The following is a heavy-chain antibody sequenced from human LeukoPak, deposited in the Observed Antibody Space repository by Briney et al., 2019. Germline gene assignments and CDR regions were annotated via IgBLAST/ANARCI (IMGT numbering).Heavy chain of an antibody. CDR1: GSTFSSYA. J-gene: IGHJ4*02. V-gene: IGHV3-23*01. CDR2: ISGSGGST. D-gene: IGHD3-22*01. Sequence: GSLRLSCAASGSTFSSYAMSWVRQAPGKGLEWVSAISGSGGSTYYADSVKGRFTISRDNSKNTLYLQMSSLRAEDTAVYYCAKASGVIVVVSPEDYWGQGTLVTVSS. CDR3: AKASGVIVVVSPEDY.